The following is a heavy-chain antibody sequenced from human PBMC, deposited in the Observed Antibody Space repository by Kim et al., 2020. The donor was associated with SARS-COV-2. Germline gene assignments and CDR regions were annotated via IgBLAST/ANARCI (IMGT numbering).Heavy chain of an antibody. CDR3: AREAGSYNY. Sequence: GGTNYAQKVQGRVTMTRDTSISTAYMELSRLRSDDTAVYYCAREAGSYNYWGQGTLVTVSS. J-gene: IGHJ4*02. CDR2: GGT. D-gene: IGHD1-26*01. V-gene: IGHV1-2*02.